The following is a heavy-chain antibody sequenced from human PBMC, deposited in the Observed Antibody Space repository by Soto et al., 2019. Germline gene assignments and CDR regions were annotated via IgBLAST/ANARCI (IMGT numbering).Heavy chain of an antibody. D-gene: IGHD6-13*01. CDR3: ATLGIDLDY. J-gene: IGHJ4*01. V-gene: IGHV3-15*01. Sequence: GGSLRLSCAASGFTFRTAWMSWVRQAPGKGLEWVGRIKSKIDGETTDYAAPVKGRFTMSRDDSKNTLYLQMNSLKTEDSAVYHCATLGIDLDYWGPGITVTVSS. CDR2: IKSKIDGETT. CDR1: GFTFRTAW.